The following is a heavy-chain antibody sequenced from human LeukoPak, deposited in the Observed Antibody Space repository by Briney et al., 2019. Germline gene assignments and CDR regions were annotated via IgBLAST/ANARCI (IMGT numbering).Heavy chain of an antibody. CDR2: ISSSGSTI. CDR3: ARGYYELDY. Sequence: GGSLRLSCAASEFTLSSYEMNWVRQAPGKGLEWVSYISSSGSTIYYADSVKGRFTISRDNAENSLYLQMNSLRAEDTAVYYCARGYYELDYWGQGTLVTVSS. J-gene: IGHJ4*02. D-gene: IGHD3-3*01. CDR1: EFTLSSYE. V-gene: IGHV3-48*03.